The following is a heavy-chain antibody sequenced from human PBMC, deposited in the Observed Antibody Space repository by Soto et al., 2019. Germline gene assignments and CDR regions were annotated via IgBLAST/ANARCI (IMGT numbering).Heavy chain of an antibody. CDR1: GFTFSSYA. V-gene: IGHV3-30-3*01. CDR3: ARDQGGTTLYYHGMDV. D-gene: IGHD1-7*01. J-gene: IGHJ6*02. CDR2: ISYDGSNK. Sequence: QVQLVESGGGVVQPGRSLRLSCAASGFTFSSYAMHWVRQAPGQGLEWVALISYDGSNKYYADSVKGRFTISRDNSKNTLYLQMNSLIPEDTAVYHCARDQGGTTLYYHGMDVWGQGTTVTVSS.